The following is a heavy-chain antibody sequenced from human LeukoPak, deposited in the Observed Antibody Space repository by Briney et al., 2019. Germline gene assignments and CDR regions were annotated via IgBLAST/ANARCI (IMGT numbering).Heavy chain of an antibody. CDR3: ARAEVYSSSWYYFDY. V-gene: IGHV3-33*01. CDR2: IRFDGTNT. Sequence: PGRSLRLSCAASGFIFTDYGLHWVRQAPGKGPEWVALIRFDGTNTYYADSVKGRFTISRDSSQNTLYLQMNSLRAEDTAVYYCARAEVYSSSWYYFDYWGQGTLVTVSS. D-gene: IGHD6-13*01. CDR1: GFIFTDYG. J-gene: IGHJ4*02.